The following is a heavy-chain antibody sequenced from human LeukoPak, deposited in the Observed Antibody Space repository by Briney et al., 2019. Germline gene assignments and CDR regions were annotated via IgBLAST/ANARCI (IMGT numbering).Heavy chain of an antibody. J-gene: IGHJ4*02. Sequence: SETLSLTCVVSGFSISSGYYWGRIRQPPGKGLEWIGSMHHGGSTFYNSSLKGRVTISLDTSKNHFSLKMPSVTAADTAVYYCARDPSGTAAAVGDYWGQGTLVTVSS. V-gene: IGHV4-38-2*02. CDR2: MHHGGST. CDR3: ARDPSGTAAAVGDY. D-gene: IGHD6-13*01. CDR1: GFSISSGYY.